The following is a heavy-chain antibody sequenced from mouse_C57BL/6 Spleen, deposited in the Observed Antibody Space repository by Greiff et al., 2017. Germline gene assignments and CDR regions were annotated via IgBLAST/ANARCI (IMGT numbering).Heavy chain of an antibody. CDR3: ARGITTVVAHYYAMDY. J-gene: IGHJ4*01. CDR2: IDPNSGGT. V-gene: IGHV1-72*01. CDR1: GYTFTSYW. D-gene: IGHD1-1*01. Sequence: QLQQPGAELVKPGASVKLSCKASGYTFTSYWMHWVKQRPGRGLEWIGRIDPNSGGTKYNEKFKSKATLTVDKPSSTAYMQLSSLTSEDSAVYYCARGITTVVAHYYAMDYWGQGTSVTVSS.